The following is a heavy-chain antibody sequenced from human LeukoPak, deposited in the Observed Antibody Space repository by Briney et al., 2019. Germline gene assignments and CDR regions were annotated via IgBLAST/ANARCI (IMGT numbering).Heavy chain of an antibody. J-gene: IGHJ3*02. CDR2: ISSSSSSYI. CDR3: ARDTVTWVLFRSNDAFDI. D-gene: IGHD4-11*01. CDR1: GFTFSSYS. Sequence: PGGSLRLSCAASGFTFSSYSMNWVRQAPGKGLEWVSSISSSSSSYIYYADSLKGRFTISRDNAKKSLYLQINSLRAEDTAVYYCARDTVTWVLFRSNDAFDIWGQGTMVTVSS. V-gene: IGHV3-21*01.